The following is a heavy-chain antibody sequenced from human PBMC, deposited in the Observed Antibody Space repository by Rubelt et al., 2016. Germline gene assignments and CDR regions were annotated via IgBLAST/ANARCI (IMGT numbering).Heavy chain of an antibody. J-gene: IGHJ4*02. V-gene: IGHV3-23*01. CDR1: GFTFSTYA. CDR3: ATQQQLVRRYFDY. Sequence: GGGLVQPGGSLRLSCAASGFTFSTYAMTWVRQAPGKGLEWVSGLSGSGDTTYYADSVKGRFTISRDNSRNTLYLQMNSLRVEDTAVYFCATQQQLVRRYFDYWGQGTLVTVSS. CDR2: LSGSGDTT. D-gene: IGHD6-13*01.